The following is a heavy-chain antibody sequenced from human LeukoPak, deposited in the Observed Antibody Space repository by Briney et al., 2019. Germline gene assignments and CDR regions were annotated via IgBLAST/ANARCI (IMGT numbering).Heavy chain of an antibody. J-gene: IGHJ4*02. V-gene: IGHV3-23*01. D-gene: IGHD4-17*01. CDR3: AKDSYGDPPQTFDY. CDR1: GFSFDFSGYA. Sequence: PGGSLRLSCAASGFSFDFSGYAMSWVRQAPGTGLEWVSGINGIGTSLYYADSVKGRFTISRDNSDNTLYLQMNSLRADDTAVYYCAKDSYGDPPQTFDYWGQGTLVTVSS. CDR2: INGIGTSL.